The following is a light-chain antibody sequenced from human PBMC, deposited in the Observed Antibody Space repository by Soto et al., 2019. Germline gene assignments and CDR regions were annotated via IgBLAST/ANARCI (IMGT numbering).Light chain of an antibody. CDR1: SSDIGQYNL. CDR3: CSNVGVYTFI. CDR2: EVS. V-gene: IGLV2-23*02. J-gene: IGLJ2*01. Sequence: QSALTQPASVSGSPGQSITISCTGSSSDIGQYNLVSWYQQHSDNAPQLILYEVSRRPSGVPTRFTGSKSGNTASLTISGLQPEDEAHYYCCSNVGVYTFIFGGGTKLTVL.